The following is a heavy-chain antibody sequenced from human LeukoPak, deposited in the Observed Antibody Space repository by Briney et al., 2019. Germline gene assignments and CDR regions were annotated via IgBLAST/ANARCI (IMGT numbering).Heavy chain of an antibody. CDR2: ISSSSSTI. D-gene: IGHD5-24*01. Sequence: GGSLRLSCAASGFTFNNYYMSWVRQAPGKGLECVSCISSSSSTIYYADSVKGRFTISRDKAKNSLYLQMNALRAEDTAVYYCARSVDVDYWGQGILVTVSP. J-gene: IGHJ4*02. V-gene: IGHV3-48*01. CDR1: GFTFNNYY. CDR3: ARSVDVDY.